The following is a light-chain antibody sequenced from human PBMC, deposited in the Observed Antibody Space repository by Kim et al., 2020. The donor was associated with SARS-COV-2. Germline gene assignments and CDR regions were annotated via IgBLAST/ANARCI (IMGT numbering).Light chain of an antibody. V-gene: IGKV3D-20*01. CDR2: DAS. CDR1: QSVGNNY. J-gene: IGKJ4*01. CDR3: QQYATAPLT. Sequence: EIVLTQSPATLSLSPGERATLSCGASQSVGNNYLAWYQQKPGLAPRLLIYDASTRVTGIPDRFSASGSGTVFTLTISRLEPEDFAVYYCQQYATAPLTFGGGTKVDIK.